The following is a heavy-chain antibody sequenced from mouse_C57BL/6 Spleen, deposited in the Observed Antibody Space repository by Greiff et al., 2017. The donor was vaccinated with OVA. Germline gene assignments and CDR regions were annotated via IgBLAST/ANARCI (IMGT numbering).Heavy chain of an antibody. D-gene: IGHD1-1*01. J-gene: IGHJ2*01. V-gene: IGHV6-3*01. CDR2: IRLKSDNYAT. CDR3: TGGSYGGLGY. Sequence: EVHLVESGGGLVQPGGSMKLSCVASGFTFSNYWMNWVRQSPEKGLEWVAQIRLKSDNYATHYAESVKGRFTISRDDSKSSVYLQMNNLRAEDTGIYYCTGGSYGGLGYWGQGTTLTVSS. CDR1: GFTFSNYW.